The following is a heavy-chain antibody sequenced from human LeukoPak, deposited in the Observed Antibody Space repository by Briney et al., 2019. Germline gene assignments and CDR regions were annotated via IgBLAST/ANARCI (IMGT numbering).Heavy chain of an antibody. CDR2: ISSSSSYI. J-gene: IGHJ6*03. V-gene: IGHV3-21*01. CDR3: ARDSYRLYYMDV. Sequence: GGSLRLSCAASGFTFSSHSMNWVRQAPGKGLEWVSSISSSSSYIYYADSVKGRFTISRDNAKNSLYLQMNSLRAEDTAVYYCARDSYRLYYMDVWGKGTTVTVSS. CDR1: GFTFSSHS. D-gene: IGHD6-25*01.